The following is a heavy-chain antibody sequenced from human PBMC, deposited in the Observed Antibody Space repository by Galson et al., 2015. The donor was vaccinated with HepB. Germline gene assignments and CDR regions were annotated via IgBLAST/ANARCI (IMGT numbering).Heavy chain of an antibody. V-gene: IGHV4-39*01. Sequence: LTCTVSGGSISSSSYYWGWVRQPPGKGLEWIGSIYYSGSTYYNPSLKSRVTISVDTSKNQFSLKLSSVTAADTAVYYCARYSSSWYFRDYGNVNDAFDIWGQGTMVTVSS. CDR2: IYYSGST. CDR3: ARYSSSWYFRDYGNVNDAFDI. CDR1: GGSISSSSYY. D-gene: IGHD6-13*01. J-gene: IGHJ3*02.